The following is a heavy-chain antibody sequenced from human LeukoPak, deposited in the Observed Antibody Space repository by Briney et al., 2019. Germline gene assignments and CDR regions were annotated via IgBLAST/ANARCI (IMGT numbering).Heavy chain of an antibody. J-gene: IGHJ4*02. CDR1: GGSISSYY. V-gene: IGHV4-59*01. CDR2: ICYSGST. Sequence: SESLSLTCTVSGGSISSYYWSWIRQPPGKGLEWIGYICYSGSTNYNPSLKSRVIISVDTSKNQFSLKLSSVAAADTAVYYCARDYGDYFDYWGQGTLVTVSS. CDR3: ARDYGDYFDY. D-gene: IGHD4-17*01.